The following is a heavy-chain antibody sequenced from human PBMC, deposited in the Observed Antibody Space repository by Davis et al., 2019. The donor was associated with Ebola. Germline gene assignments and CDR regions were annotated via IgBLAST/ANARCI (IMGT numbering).Heavy chain of an antibody. V-gene: IGHV3-48*01. CDR1: GFTFSSYS. Sequence: GGSLRLSCAASGFTFSSYSMNWVRQAPGKGLEWVSSISSSGSTIYYADSVKGRFTISRDNSNNLLYLQMNSLRAEDTAVYYCAIPDCSGANCYSVYIKNWGQGTLVTVSS. J-gene: IGHJ4*02. CDR2: ISSSGSTI. D-gene: IGHD2-15*01. CDR3: AIPDCSGANCYSVYIKN.